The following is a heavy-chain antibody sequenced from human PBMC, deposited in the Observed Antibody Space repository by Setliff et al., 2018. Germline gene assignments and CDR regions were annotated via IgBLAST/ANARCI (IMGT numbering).Heavy chain of an antibody. Sequence: SETLSLTCTVSGGSISSGSYYWSWIRQPAGKGLEWIGHIYTSGSTNYNPSLKSRVTLSVDTSRNHFSLKLNSVTAADTAVYYCARSGYYSIDAFDIWGQGTMVTVSS. CDR2: IYTSGST. V-gene: IGHV4-61*09. CDR3: ARSGYYSIDAFDI. CDR1: GGSISSGSYY. J-gene: IGHJ3*02. D-gene: IGHD3-22*01.